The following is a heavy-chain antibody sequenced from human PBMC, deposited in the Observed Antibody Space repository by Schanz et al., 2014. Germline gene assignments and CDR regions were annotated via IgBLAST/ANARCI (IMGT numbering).Heavy chain of an antibody. Sequence: QVQLVQSGAEVKKPGASVKVSCEASGYTFTSYYIHWFRQAPGQGLEWMGWMNPTTGNRGYAQNFQGRVTMTRDTSTSTVYMELSSLRSEDTAVYYCARDGEAAAGCDYCGQGTLVTVSS. CDR1: GYTFTSYY. J-gene: IGHJ4*02. D-gene: IGHD6-13*01. CDR2: MNPTTGNR. V-gene: IGHV1-46*03. CDR3: ARDGEAAAGCDY.